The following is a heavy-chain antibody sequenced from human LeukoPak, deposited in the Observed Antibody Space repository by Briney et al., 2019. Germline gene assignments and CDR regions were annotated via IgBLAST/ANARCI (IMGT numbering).Heavy chain of an antibody. J-gene: IGHJ4*02. Sequence: SETLSLTCTVSGGSISNYWWSWIRQPPGKGLEWIGYVFDSGSTNYNPSLKSRVTISVDTSKKQFSLKVSSVTAADTAVYYCARGYSSSWNYLDHWGQGTLVTVSS. V-gene: IGHV4-59*01. CDR3: ARGYSSSWNYLDH. D-gene: IGHD6-13*01. CDR2: VFDSGST. CDR1: GGSISNYW.